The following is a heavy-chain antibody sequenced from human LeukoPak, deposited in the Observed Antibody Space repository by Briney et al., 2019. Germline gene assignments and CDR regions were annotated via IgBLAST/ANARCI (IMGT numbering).Heavy chain of an antibody. V-gene: IGHV3-30*18. CDR1: GFTFNTYG. D-gene: IGHD6-19*01. Sequence: GGSLRLSCAASGFTFNTYGMHWVRQAPGKGLEWVAVISYDASNKNYADPVKGRFTISRDYSKNTVYLQMNSLRAEDTAVYFCAKETAVVGWYHGMDVWGQWTTVTVSS. J-gene: IGHJ6*02. CDR3: AKETAVVGWYHGMDV. CDR2: ISYDASNK.